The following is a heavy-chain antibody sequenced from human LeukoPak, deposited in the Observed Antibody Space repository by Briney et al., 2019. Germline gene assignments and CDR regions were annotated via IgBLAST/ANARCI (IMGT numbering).Heavy chain of an antibody. V-gene: IGHV1-2*02. CDR3: ARATAENDH. CDR1: GYTFTGYY. J-gene: IGHJ4*02. CDR2: INPKTGGT. Sequence: ASVKVSCKTSGYTFTGYYMHWVRQAPGQGLEWMGWINPKTGGTSYAQKFQGRVTMTSDTSISTVNMELSRLTSDDAAVYYCARATAENDHWGQGTLVTVSS. D-gene: IGHD1-14*01.